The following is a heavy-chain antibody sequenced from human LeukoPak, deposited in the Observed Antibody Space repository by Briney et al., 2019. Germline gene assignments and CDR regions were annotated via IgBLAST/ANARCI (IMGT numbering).Heavy chain of an antibody. CDR1: GYTFTSYA. Sequence: GASVKVSCKASGYTFTSYAMNWVRQAPGQGLEWMGWINTYTGNPTYAQGFTGRFVFSLDTSVSTAYLQISSLKAEDTAVYYCASSPPSIAAADYYFDYWGQGTLVTVSS. V-gene: IGHV7-4-1*02. CDR3: ASSPPSIAAADYYFDY. D-gene: IGHD6-13*01. CDR2: INTYTGNP. J-gene: IGHJ4*02.